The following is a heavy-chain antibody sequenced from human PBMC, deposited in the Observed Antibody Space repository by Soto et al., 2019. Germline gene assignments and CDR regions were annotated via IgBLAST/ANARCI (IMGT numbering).Heavy chain of an antibody. J-gene: IGHJ4*02. CDR3: ARLTSYFHY. V-gene: IGHV4-59*08. Sequence: QVQLQESGPGLVKPSETLSLTCTVAGDSITAYYWSWIRQSPGKGLEWIGYIYRAGNTNYNPSLGSRFSMSVDTSRNRFSLKLRSVTAADTAIYYCARLTSYFHYCGQGTLVTVSS. CDR2: IYRAGNT. CDR1: GDSITAYY.